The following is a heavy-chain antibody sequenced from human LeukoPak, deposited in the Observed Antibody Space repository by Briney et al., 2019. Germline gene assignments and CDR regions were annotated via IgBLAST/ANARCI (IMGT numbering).Heavy chain of an antibody. D-gene: IGHD6-13*01. CDR1: GGSISSYY. CDR3: ARWPAAGKFDY. Sequence: SETLSLTCTVSGGSISSYYWSWIRQPPGKGLEWIGSIYYSGRTYYNPSLKSRVTISVDTSKKQFSLKLTSVTAADTAVYYCARWPAAGKFDYWGQGTLVSVSS. J-gene: IGHJ4*02. CDR2: IYYSGRT. V-gene: IGHV4-59*05.